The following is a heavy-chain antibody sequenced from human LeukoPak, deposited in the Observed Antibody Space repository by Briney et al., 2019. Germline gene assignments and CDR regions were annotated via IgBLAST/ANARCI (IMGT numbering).Heavy chain of an antibody. CDR1: GGSISSYY. Sequence: PSETLSLTCTVSGGSISSYYWSWIRQPPGKGLEWIGYINNSGNTNYNPSLKSRVTMSVDTSKNQFSLKLSSVTAADTAVYFCARGTMMAGPWGQGTLVTVSS. CDR2: INNSGNT. D-gene: IGHD3-22*01. J-gene: IGHJ5*02. V-gene: IGHV4-59*01. CDR3: ARGTMMAGP.